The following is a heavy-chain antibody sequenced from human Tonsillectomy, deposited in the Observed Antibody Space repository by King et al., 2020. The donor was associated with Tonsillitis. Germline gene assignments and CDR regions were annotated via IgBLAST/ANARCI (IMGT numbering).Heavy chain of an antibody. CDR2: ISSSSSYI. Sequence: VQLVESGGGLVKPGGSLRLSCAASGFTFSSYSMNWVRQAPGKGLEWVSSISSSSSYIYYADSVKGRFTISRDNAKNSLYLQMNSLRAEDTAVYYCARGDSSGYSPYYYYYGMDVWGQGTTVTVSS. CDR1: GFTFSSYS. D-gene: IGHD3-22*01. V-gene: IGHV3-21*01. CDR3: ARGDSSGYSPYYYYYGMDV. J-gene: IGHJ6*02.